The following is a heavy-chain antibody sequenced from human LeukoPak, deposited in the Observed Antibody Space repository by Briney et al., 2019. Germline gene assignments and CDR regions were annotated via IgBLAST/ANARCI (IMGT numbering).Heavy chain of an antibody. J-gene: IGHJ4*02. CDR2: VRDSGGST. CDR1: GFTFSSYA. CDR3: AKVAWWFGSSSDFDY. D-gene: IGHD6-6*01. V-gene: IGHV3-23*01. Sequence: GGSLRLSCAASGFTFSSYAMSWVRQAPGKGLEWVSGVRDSGGSTYYADSVKGRFTISRDNSQNTLYLQMNSLRAEDTAVYYCAKVAWWFGSSSDFDYWGQGTLVTVSS.